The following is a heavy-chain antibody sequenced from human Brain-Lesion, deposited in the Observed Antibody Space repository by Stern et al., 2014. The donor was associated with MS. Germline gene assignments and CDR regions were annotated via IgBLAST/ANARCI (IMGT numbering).Heavy chain of an antibody. Sequence: QDQLVESGPGLVKPSQTLSLTCTVSGGSISSGGYSWSWIRQHPGKGLEWIGYIHYSGSTYYNSALKSRVTISRDTSKNQFSLNLNSVTAADTAVYYCARVGVYVQTGWFDPWGQGALVTVSS. CDR3: ARVGVYVQTGWFDP. CDR1: GGSISSGGYS. V-gene: IGHV4-31*03. J-gene: IGHJ5*02. D-gene: IGHD2-8*01. CDR2: IHYSGST.